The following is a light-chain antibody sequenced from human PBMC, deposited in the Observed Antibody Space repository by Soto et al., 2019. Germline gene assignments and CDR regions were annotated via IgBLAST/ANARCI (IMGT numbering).Light chain of an antibody. J-gene: IGKJ1*01. CDR1: QAIRSD. Sequence: AIQMTQSPSSLSASVGDRVTITCRASQAIRSDLGWYQQKPGVAPKLLIFAASNLQSGVPSRFSGSGSGTDFTLTISSLQPEDFATYYCLQHYNYPRTFGQGTKVDIK. V-gene: IGKV1-6*01. CDR3: LQHYNYPRT. CDR2: AAS.